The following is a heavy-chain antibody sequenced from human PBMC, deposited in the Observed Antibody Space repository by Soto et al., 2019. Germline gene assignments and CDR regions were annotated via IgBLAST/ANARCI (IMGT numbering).Heavy chain of an antibody. V-gene: IGHV3-21*01. J-gene: IGHJ4*02. CDR1: GFTFSSYS. Sequence: PGGSLRLSCAASGFTFSSYSMHWVRQAPGKGLEWVSSISSRSRSIYYADSQKGRFTISRDNTKNSLYLQMNNLRAEDTAVYYCASEPVNSDRNGYPLFDCRGQGTQVTVSS. D-gene: IGHD3-22*01. CDR2: ISSRSRSI. CDR3: ASEPVNSDRNGYPLFDC.